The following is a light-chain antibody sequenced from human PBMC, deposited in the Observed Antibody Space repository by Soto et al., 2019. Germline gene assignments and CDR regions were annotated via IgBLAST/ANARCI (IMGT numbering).Light chain of an antibody. CDR2: GAS. V-gene: IGKV3-15*01. CDR1: QSVSSN. CDR3: QQYNNWPII. J-gene: IGKJ4*01. Sequence: EIVMTQSPATLSVSPGERATLSCRASQSVSSNFAWYQQKPGQAPRLPIFGASTRATGIPARFSVSGSGTEFTLTISILQSEDFAVYSCQQYNNWPIIFGGETKVEI.